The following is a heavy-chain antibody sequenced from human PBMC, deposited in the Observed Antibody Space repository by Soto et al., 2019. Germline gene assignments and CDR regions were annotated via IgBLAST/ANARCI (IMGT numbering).Heavy chain of an antibody. CDR3: AREVHGMDV. CDR1: GFTFSSYG. CDR2: IWYDGSNK. Sequence: QVQLVESGGGVVQPGRSLRLSCAASGFTFSSYGMHWVRQAPGKGLEWVAVIWYDGSNKYYADSVKGRFTISRDNSKNTLYLQMNSLRAEDTAVYYCAREVHGMDVWGQGTTVTVSS. V-gene: IGHV3-33*01. J-gene: IGHJ6*02.